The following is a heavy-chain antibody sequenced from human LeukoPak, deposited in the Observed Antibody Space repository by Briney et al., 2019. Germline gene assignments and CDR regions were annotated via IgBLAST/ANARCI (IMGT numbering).Heavy chain of an antibody. Sequence: SETLSLTCTVSGGSISSYYWSWIRQPPGKGLEWIGYIYYSGSTNYNPSLKSRVTISVDTSKNQFSLKLSSVTAADTAIYYCAKDWDQLLYYFDYWGQGTLVTVSS. J-gene: IGHJ4*02. D-gene: IGHD2-2*01. CDR1: GGSISSYY. CDR2: IYYSGST. CDR3: AKDWDQLLYYFDY. V-gene: IGHV4-59*01.